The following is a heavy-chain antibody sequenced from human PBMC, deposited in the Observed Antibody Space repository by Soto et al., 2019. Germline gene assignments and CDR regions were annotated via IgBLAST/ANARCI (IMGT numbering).Heavy chain of an antibody. D-gene: IGHD3-16*02. CDR3: ARDLFIGGLPYAFDL. J-gene: IGHJ3*01. CDR2: ISSSGSAS. Sequence: GGSLRLSCTASGFTFSGYSMNWVRQAPGKGLEWVSYISSSGSASYYADSVEGRFTISRDNAKDSLYLQMNSLRAEDTAVYYCARDLFIGGLPYAFDLWGQGTMVTVSS. V-gene: IGHV3-48*01. CDR1: GFTFSGYS.